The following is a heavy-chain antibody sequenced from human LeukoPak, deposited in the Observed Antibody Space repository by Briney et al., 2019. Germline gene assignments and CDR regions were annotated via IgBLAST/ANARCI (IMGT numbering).Heavy chain of an antibody. CDR3: ATVPSRFLDWLLSL. CDR1: GYSLTEFS. D-gene: IGHD3-3*01. Sequence: GAAVKVSRKLSGYSLTEFSLLWVHPALGKGVKWMGGFDAEDGETIYTQKFQSRVTMTEDTSTDTAYMELSSVRSEDTAVYYCATVPSRFLDWLLSLWGQGTLVTVSS. V-gene: IGHV1-24*01. J-gene: IGHJ4*02. CDR2: FDAEDGET.